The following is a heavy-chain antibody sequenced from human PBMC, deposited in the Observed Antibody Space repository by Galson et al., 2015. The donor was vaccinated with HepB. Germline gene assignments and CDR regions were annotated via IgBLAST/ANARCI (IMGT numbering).Heavy chain of an antibody. CDR3: APVGVAVAGTVY. V-gene: IGHV3-23*01. J-gene: IGHJ4*02. CDR1: GFTFSGSD. D-gene: IGHD6-19*01. CDR2: ISGVSGAT. Sequence: SLRLSCAASGFTFSGSDMSWVRQAPGKGLEWVSYISGVSGATYYADSVKGRFTISRDNSENTLYLQMNSLRAEDTAVYYCAPVGVAVAGTVYWGQGTLVTVSS.